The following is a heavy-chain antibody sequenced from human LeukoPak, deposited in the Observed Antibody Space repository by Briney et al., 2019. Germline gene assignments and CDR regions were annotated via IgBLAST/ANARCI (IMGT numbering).Heavy chain of an antibody. Sequence: KPSQTLSLTCTVSGGSISSGDYYWSWIRQPPGKGLEWIGYIYYSGSTYYNPSLKSRVTISVDTSKNQFSLKLSSVTAADTAVYYCARVPEGEWLVPDWYFDLWGRGTLVTVSS. J-gene: IGHJ2*01. V-gene: IGHV4-30-4*08. CDR3: ARVPEGEWLVPDWYFDL. CDR2: IYYSGST. CDR1: GGSISSGDYY. D-gene: IGHD6-19*01.